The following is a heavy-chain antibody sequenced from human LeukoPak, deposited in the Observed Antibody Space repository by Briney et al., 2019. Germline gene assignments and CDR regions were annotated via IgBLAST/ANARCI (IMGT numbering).Heavy chain of an antibody. CDR2: IYYSGST. D-gene: IGHD2-2*01. CDR1: GGSISSSSYY. J-gene: IGHJ4*02. V-gene: IGHV4-39*01. CDR3: ASTSSDIVVPFDY. Sequence: KASETLSLTCTVSGGSISSSSYYWGWIRQPPGKGLEWIGSIYYSGSTYYNPSLKSRVTISVDTSKNQFSLKLSSVTAADTAVYYCASTSSDIVVPFDYWGQGTLVTVSS.